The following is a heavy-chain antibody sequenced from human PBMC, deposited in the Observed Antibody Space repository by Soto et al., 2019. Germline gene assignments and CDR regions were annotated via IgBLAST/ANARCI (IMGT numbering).Heavy chain of an antibody. CDR1: GFTFSSYA. CDR3: AKAPLYCSGGSCPYYFDY. V-gene: IGHV3-23*01. Sequence: EVQLLESGGGLVQPGGSLRLSCAASGFTFSSYAMSWVRQAPGKGLEWVSAISGSGGSTYYADSVKGRFSISRDNSKNTLCLQMNSLRAEDTAVYYCAKAPLYCSGGSCPYYFDYWGQGTLVTVSS. D-gene: IGHD2-15*01. CDR2: ISGSGGST. J-gene: IGHJ4*02.